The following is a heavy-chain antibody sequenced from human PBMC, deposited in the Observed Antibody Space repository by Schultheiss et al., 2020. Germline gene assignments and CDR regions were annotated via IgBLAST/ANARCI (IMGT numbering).Heavy chain of an antibody. CDR1: GFTFSSYG. V-gene: IGHV3-33*08. J-gene: IGHJ6*02. D-gene: IGHD3-3*01. CDR3: ASYEGVAGVDV. CDR2: IWYDGSNK. Sequence: GESLKISCAASGFTFSSYGMHWVRQAPGKGLEWVAVIWYDGSNKYYADSVKGRFTISRDNAKNTLYLQMNILRVEDTAVYYCASYEGVAGVDVWGQGTTVTVSS.